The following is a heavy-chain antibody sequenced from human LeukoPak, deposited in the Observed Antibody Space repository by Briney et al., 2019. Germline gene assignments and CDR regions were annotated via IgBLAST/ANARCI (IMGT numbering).Heavy chain of an antibody. CDR1: GYTFTGYY. D-gene: IGHD2-15*01. CDR2: INPNSGGT. V-gene: IGHV1-2*02. CDR3: ARHPREYCSGGSCCRFDY. Sequence: ASVKVSCKASGYTFTGYYMHWVRQAPGQGLEWMGWINPNSGGTNYAQKFQGRVTMTRDTSISTAYMELSRLRSDDTAVYYCARHPREYCSGGSCCRFDYWGQGTLVTVSS. J-gene: IGHJ4*02.